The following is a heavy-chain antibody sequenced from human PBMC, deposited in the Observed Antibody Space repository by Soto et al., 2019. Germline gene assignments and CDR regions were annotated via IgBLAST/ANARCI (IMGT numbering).Heavy chain of an antibody. J-gene: IGHJ3*02. CDR3: ARMRNYDFWSGSYSDAFDI. CDR2: VYYTGST. V-gene: IGHV4-59*01. D-gene: IGHD3-3*01. Sequence: SETLSLTCAVCGGSISSYYCTWIRQPPGKGLDWIGYVYYTGSTSYNPSLKSRVSMLVDTSKSHFSVKLRSVTAADTAVYYCARMRNYDFWSGSYSDAFDIWGQGTMVTVSS. CDR1: GGSISSYY.